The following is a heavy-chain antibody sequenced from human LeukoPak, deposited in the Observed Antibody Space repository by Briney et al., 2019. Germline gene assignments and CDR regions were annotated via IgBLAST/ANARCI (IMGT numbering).Heavy chain of an antibody. CDR1: GFIFTDYW. V-gene: IGHV3-7*01. Sequence: GGSLRLSCAASGFIFTDYWMSWVRQAPGKGLEWVANIKQDGSEKYYVDSVKGRFTISRDNAKNSLYLQMNSLRAEDTAVYYCARPPHLGGPPKRLGYFDLWGRGTLVTVSS. CDR3: ARPPHLGGPPKRLGYFDL. CDR2: IKQDGSEK. J-gene: IGHJ2*01. D-gene: IGHD3-16*01.